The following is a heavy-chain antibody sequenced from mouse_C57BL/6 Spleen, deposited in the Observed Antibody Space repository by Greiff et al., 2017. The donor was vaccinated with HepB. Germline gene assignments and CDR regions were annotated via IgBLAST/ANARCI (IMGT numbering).Heavy chain of an antibody. Sequence: QVQLKESGPGLVQPSQSLSITCTVSGFSLTSYGVHWVRQSPGKGLEWLGVIWSGGSTDYNAAFISRLSISKDNSKSQVFFKMNSLQADDTAIYYCARKDYTYMDYWGQGTSVTVSS. CDR2: IWSGGST. V-gene: IGHV2-2*01. D-gene: IGHD2-14*01. J-gene: IGHJ4*01. CDR1: GFSLTSYG. CDR3: ARKDYTYMDY.